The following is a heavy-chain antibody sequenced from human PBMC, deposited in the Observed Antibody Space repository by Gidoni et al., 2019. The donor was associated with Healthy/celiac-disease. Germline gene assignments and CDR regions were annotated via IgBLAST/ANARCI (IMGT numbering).Heavy chain of an antibody. CDR1: GGSICSGSYY. Sequence: QVQLQESGPGLVKPSQTLSLTCTVSGGSICSGSYYWVGIRQPAGKGLEWIGRIYTSGSTNYNPSLKSRVTISVDTSKNQFSLKLSSVTAADTAVYYCASERVAAAGEPRFDYWGQGTLVTVSS. J-gene: IGHJ4*02. CDR3: ASERVAAAGEPRFDY. CDR2: IYTSGST. V-gene: IGHV4-61*02. D-gene: IGHD6-13*01.